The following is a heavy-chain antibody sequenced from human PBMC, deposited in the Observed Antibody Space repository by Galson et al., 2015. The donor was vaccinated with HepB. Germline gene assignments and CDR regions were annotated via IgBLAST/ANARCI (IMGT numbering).Heavy chain of an antibody. CDR2: IIPMIDTT. D-gene: IGHD1-26*01. CDR3: ARPGGVRSGSYYGFDY. Sequence: CKASGGTFISYTINWVRQAPGQGLEWMGGIIPMIDTTNYAQKFQGRVTITADKSTSTAYMELSSLRSEDTAVYYCARPGGVRSGSYYGFDYWGQGTLVTVSS. J-gene: IGHJ4*02. V-gene: IGHV1-69*06. CDR1: GGTFISYT.